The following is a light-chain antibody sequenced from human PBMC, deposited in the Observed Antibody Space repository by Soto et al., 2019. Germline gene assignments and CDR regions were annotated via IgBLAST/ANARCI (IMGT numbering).Light chain of an antibody. Sequence: QSVLTQPASVSGSPGQSITISCTGTSSDVGGYNYVSWYQQHPGKAPKLMIYEVSNRPSGVSNRFSGSKSGNTASLTISGLQAEDEADYCCSSYTSSSTPCVFGTGTKVTVL. CDR3: SSYTSSSTPCV. CDR1: SSDVGGYNY. J-gene: IGLJ1*01. V-gene: IGLV2-14*01. CDR2: EVS.